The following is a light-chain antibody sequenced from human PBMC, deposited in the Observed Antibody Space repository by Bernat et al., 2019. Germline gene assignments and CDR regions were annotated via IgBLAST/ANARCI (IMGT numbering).Light chain of an antibody. CDR2: EVS. CDR1: SSDVGSYNL. J-gene: IGLJ1*01. CDR3: SSYTRSATYV. V-gene: IGLV2-14*02. Sequence: QSALTQPASVSGSPGQSITISCTGTSSDVGSYNLVSWYQQHPGKAPKLMIYEVSKRPSGVSNRFSASKSGNTASLTISGLQAEDESDYYCSSYTRSATYVFGTGTKVTVL.